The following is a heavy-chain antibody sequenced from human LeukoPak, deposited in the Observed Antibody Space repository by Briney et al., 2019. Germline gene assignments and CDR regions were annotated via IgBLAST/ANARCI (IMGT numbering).Heavy chain of an antibody. D-gene: IGHD1-20*01. Sequence: SETLSLTCAVYGGSFSGYYWSWIRQPPGKGLEWIGEINHSGSTNYNPSLKSRVTISVDTSKNQFSLKLSSVTAADTAVYYCARGRYNWSYWGKETLVTVSS. CDR3: ARGRYNWSY. CDR1: GGSFSGYY. J-gene: IGHJ4*02. V-gene: IGHV4-34*01. CDR2: INHSGST.